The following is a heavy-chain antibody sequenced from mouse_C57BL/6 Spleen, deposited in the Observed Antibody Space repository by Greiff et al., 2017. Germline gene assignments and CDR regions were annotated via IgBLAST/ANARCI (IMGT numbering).Heavy chain of an antibody. CDR1: GFSLTSYG. V-gene: IGHV2-6*01. Sequence: VKVVESGPGLVAPSQSLSITCTVSGFSLTSYGVDWVRQSPGKGLEWLGVIWGVGSTNYNAALISRLSISKDNSKSQVFFKMNSLQTDDTARYYSATRRNYAMDYWGQGTSVTVSS. J-gene: IGHJ4*01. CDR3: ATRRNYAMDY. CDR2: IWGVGST.